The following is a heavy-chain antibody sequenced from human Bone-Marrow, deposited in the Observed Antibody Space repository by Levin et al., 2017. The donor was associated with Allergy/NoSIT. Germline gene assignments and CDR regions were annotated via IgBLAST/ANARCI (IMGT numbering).Heavy chain of an antibody. CDR3: ASSSGWYWAHPSDRHQTYDYYGMDV. CDR1: GGSISSSNW. V-gene: IGHV4-4*02. J-gene: IGHJ6*02. CDR2: IYHSGST. Sequence: SETLSLTCAVSGGSISSSNWWSWVRQPPGKGLEWIGEIYHSGSTNYNPSLKSRVTISVDKSKNQFSLKLSSVTAADTAVYYCASSSGWYWAHPSDRHQTYDYYGMDVWGQGTTVTVSS. D-gene: IGHD6-19*01.